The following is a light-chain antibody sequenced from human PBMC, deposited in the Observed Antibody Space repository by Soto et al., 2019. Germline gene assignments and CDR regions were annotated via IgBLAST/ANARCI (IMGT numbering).Light chain of an antibody. Sequence: DIQMTQSPSSLSASVRDRVTITCRASQGISNYLAWYQQKPGKVPKLLIYAASTLQSGVPSRFSGSGSGTDFTPTISSRQAEDAATYYCQKYDSAPWTFGQGTKVEIK. CDR2: AAS. CDR1: QGISNY. CDR3: QKYDSAPWT. V-gene: IGKV1-27*01. J-gene: IGKJ1*01.